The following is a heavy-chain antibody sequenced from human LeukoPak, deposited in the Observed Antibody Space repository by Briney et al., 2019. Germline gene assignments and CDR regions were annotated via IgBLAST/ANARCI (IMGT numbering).Heavy chain of an antibody. Sequence: ASVKVSCKASGYIFTDYYMHWVRQAPGQGLEWMGWINPNSGGTKYAQKFQGRVTMTRDTSISTAYMELSRLRSDDTAVYYCVRDGGASGFDYWGQGTLVTVSS. D-gene: IGHD1-26*01. CDR3: VRDGGASGFDY. CDR1: GYIFTDYY. J-gene: IGHJ4*02. CDR2: INPNSGGT. V-gene: IGHV1-2*02.